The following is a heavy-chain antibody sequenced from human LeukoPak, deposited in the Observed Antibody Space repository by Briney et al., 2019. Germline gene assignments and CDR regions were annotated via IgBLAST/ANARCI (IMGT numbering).Heavy chain of an antibody. Sequence: PGGSLRLSCAASEFTVSSNYMSWVRQAPGKGLEWVSVIYNDGSTYYADSVKGRFTISRDNSKNTLYLQMNSLRAEDTAVYYCARDGQQLARGYWGQGTLVTVSS. CDR1: EFTVSSNY. J-gene: IGHJ4*02. D-gene: IGHD6-13*01. CDR2: IYNDGST. V-gene: IGHV3-53*05. CDR3: ARDGQQLARGY.